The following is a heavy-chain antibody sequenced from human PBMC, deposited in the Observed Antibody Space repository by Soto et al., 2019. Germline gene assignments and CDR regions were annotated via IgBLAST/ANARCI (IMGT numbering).Heavy chain of an antibody. V-gene: IGHV1-69*06. Sequence: GASVKVSCKASGGTFSSYAISWVRQAPGQGLEWMGGIIPIFGTANYAQKFQGRVTITADKSTSTAYMELSSLRSEDTAVYYCARDLVDNDGYYYYYGMDVWGQGTTVTVSS. D-gene: IGHD5-12*01. CDR1: GGTFSSYA. J-gene: IGHJ6*02. CDR3: ARDLVDNDGYYYYYGMDV. CDR2: IIPIFGTA.